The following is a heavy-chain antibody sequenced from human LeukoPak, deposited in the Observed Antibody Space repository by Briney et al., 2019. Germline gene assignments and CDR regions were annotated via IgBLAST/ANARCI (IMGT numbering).Heavy chain of an antibody. CDR3: ARDGYCSGGSCYTWFDP. Sequence: ASVKVSCKASGYSFTGYYMHWVRQAPGQGLEWMGWINSNHGDTNYAQKFQDRVSITRDTSISTAYMHLSRLRSADTAVYYCARDGYCSGGSCYTWFDPWGQGTLVTVSS. V-gene: IGHV1-2*02. CDR2: INSNHGDT. D-gene: IGHD2-15*01. J-gene: IGHJ5*02. CDR1: GYSFTGYY.